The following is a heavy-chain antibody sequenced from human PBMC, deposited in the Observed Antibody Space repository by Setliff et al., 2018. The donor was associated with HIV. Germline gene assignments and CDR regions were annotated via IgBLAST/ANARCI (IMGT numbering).Heavy chain of an antibody. J-gene: IGHJ1*01. CDR2: ISAYNGNR. Sequence: ASVKVSCKTSGYTFNSYAISWVRQAPGQGLKWMGWISAYNGNRNYAKKFQDRVTVTKDSSTSIAYMELRNLRSADTAVYYCASHPPWLDRAEYFQHWGQGTLVTVSS. CDR3: ASHPPWLDRAEYFQH. CDR1: GYTFNSYA. V-gene: IGHV1-18*01. D-gene: IGHD6-19*01.